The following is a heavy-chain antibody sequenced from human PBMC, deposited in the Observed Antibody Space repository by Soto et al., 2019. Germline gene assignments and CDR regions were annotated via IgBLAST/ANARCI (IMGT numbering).Heavy chain of an antibody. CDR2: IYPGDSDT. J-gene: IGHJ3*01. Sequence: GASLKISCKGSGYSFTSYWIGWVRQMPGKGLEWMGIIYPGDSDTRYSPSFQGQVTISADKSISTAYLQWSSLKASDTAMYYCARLCSTIFGVVHGTFDFWGQGTMVTVSS. V-gene: IGHV5-51*01. D-gene: IGHD3-3*01. CDR1: GYSFTSYW. CDR3: ARLCSTIFGVVHGTFDF.